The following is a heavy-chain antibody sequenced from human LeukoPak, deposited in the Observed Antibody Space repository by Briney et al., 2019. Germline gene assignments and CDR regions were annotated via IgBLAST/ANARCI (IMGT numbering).Heavy chain of an antibody. CDR1: GGSISSSSYY. D-gene: IGHD3-10*01. CDR3: ASISEYYFDY. CDR2: IYYSGST. Sequence: SGTLSLTCAVSGGSISSSSYYWGWIRQPPGKGLEWIGSIYYSGSTYYNPSLKSRVTISVDTSKNQFSLKLSSVTAADTAVYYCASISEYYFDYWGQGTLVTVSS. J-gene: IGHJ4*02. V-gene: IGHV4-39*01.